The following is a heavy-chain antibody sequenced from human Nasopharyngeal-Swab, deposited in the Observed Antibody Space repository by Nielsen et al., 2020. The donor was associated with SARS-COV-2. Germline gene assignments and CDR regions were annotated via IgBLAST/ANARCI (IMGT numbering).Heavy chain of an antibody. CDR3: AKAGVRGVITHYYYYYMDV. Sequence: WIRQPPGKGLEWASAISGSGGSTYYADSVKGRFTISRDNSKNTLYLQMNSLRAEDTAVYYCAKAGVRGVITHYYYYYMDVWGKGTTVTVSS. V-gene: IGHV3-23*01. J-gene: IGHJ6*03. D-gene: IGHD3-10*01. CDR2: ISGSGGST.